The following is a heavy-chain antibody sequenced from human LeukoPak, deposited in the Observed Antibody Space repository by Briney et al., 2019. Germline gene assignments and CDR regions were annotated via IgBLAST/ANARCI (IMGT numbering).Heavy chain of an antibody. Sequence: ASVKVSCKVSRYALTELSIHWVRPAPGKGVEWMGGVDPKDGETIYAQNFQDRVTVTDDRYTDTSYMELSGLTSEDTALYYCAGDVLVSGGSYYHGFWGQGTLVTVSS. CDR1: RYALTELS. CDR3: AGDVLVSGGSYYHGF. V-gene: IGHV1-24*01. D-gene: IGHD3-10*01. CDR2: VDPKDGET. J-gene: IGHJ4*02.